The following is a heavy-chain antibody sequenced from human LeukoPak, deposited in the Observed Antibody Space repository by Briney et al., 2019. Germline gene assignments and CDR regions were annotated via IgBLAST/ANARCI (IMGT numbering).Heavy chain of an antibody. CDR2: ISVYNGNT. D-gene: IGHD1-26*01. CDR1: GYTFTNYY. J-gene: IGHJ5*02. V-gene: IGHV1-18*04. Sequence: ASVKVSCKASGYTFTNYYMHWVRQAPGQGLEWMGWISVYNGNTNYAQKFQGRVTMTTDTSTSTAYMELRSLRSDDTAVFYCARVRSIVGTTSWFDPWGRGTLVTVSS. CDR3: ARVRSIVGTTSWFDP.